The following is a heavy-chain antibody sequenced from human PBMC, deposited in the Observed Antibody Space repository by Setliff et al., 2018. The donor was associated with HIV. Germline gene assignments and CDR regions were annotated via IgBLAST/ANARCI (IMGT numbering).Heavy chain of an antibody. CDR2: INAGNGNT. Sequence: ASVKVSCKASGFTFSDYAIHWVRQVPGQRLEWMGWINAGNGNTRYSQEFQGRVTITKDTFATTAYMELRSLRSEDTGLYYCARERDSSGYQFDSWGQGTLVTVSS. V-gene: IGHV1-3*03. J-gene: IGHJ5*01. CDR3: ARERDSSGYQFDS. D-gene: IGHD3-22*01. CDR1: GFTFSDYA.